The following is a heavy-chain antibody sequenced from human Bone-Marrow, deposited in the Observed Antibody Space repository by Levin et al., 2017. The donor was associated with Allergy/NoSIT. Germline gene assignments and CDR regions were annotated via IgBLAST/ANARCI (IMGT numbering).Heavy chain of an antibody. CDR2: IKQDGSET. D-gene: IGHD2-2*01. V-gene: IGHV3-7*03. CDR3: ANGTGIGY. CDR1: GFPFSKNW. J-gene: IGHJ4*02. Sequence: GESLKISCATSGFPFSKNWMNWVRQAPGKGLEWVATIKQDGSETFYVDSVKGRFIISRDNAKTSLYLQMNSLSAEDTAVYYCANGTGIGYWGQGTLVTVSS.